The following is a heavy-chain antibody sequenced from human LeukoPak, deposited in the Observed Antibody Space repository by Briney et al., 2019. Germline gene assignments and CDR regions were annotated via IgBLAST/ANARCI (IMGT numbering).Heavy chain of an antibody. CDR2: VWYDGRNK. V-gene: IGHV3-33*01. Sequence: GGSPRLSCAASGFTFSSYGMHWVRQAPGKGLEWVAVVWYDGRNKNYAESVKGRFTISRDNSKNTLYLQMNSLRAEDTAVYYCATLWALSAFDIWGQGTKVTVSS. CDR3: ATLWALSAFDI. CDR1: GFTFSSYG. D-gene: IGHD3-16*01. J-gene: IGHJ3*02.